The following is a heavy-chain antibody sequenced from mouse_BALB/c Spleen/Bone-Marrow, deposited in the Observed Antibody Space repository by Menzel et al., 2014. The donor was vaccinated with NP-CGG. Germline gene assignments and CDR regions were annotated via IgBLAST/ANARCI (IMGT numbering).Heavy chain of an antibody. CDR1: GFNIKDTY. CDR3: ARGGNYYYY. Sequence: DVHLVESGAELVKPGASVKLSCTASGFNIKDTYMHWAKQRPEQGLEWIGRIDPANGNTKYDPKFQGKATITEDTSSNTAYLQLSSLTSEDTAVYYCARGGNYYYYWGQGTTLTVSS. V-gene: IGHV14-3*02. D-gene: IGHD2-1*01. J-gene: IGHJ2*01. CDR2: IDPANGNT.